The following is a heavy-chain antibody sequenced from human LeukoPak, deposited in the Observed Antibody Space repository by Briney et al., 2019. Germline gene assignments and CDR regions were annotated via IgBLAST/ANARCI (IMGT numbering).Heavy chain of an antibody. Sequence: HPGGSLRLSCAASGFTFISYAMTWVRQAPGKGLEWVSGLSGNGGNTYYADSVKGRFTISRDNFKNTLYLQMNSLRADDSGVYFCAKDLIIGTLGWFVLWGEETLVTVS. J-gene: IGHJ5*02. CDR2: LSGNGGNT. D-gene: IGHD1-7*01. V-gene: IGHV3-23*01. CDR3: AKDLIIGTLGWFVL. CDR1: GFTFISYA.